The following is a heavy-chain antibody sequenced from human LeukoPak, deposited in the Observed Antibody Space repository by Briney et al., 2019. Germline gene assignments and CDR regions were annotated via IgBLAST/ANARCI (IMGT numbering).Heavy chain of an antibody. Sequence: SETLSLTCAVSGGSISSSNWWSWVRQPPGKGLEWIGEIYHSGSTNYNPSLKSRVTISVDKSKNQFSLKLSSVTAADTAVYYCARTYYDSSGYPYWYFDLWGRGTLVTVSS. J-gene: IGHJ2*01. D-gene: IGHD3-22*01. CDR1: GGSISSSNW. V-gene: IGHV4-4*02. CDR2: IYHSGST. CDR3: ARTYYDSSGYPYWYFDL.